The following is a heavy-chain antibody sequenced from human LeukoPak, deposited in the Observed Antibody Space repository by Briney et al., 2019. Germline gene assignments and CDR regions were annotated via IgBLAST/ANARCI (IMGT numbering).Heavy chain of an antibody. CDR2: IYSSAFT. CDR1: GGSFDNSYC. J-gene: IGHJ4*02. CDR3: ARGSDDYKLGNY. V-gene: IGHV4-39*01. D-gene: IGHD5-24*01. Sequence: PSETLSLSCTVSGGSFDNSYCWTWVRQSPGKRPEWMATIYSSAFTYYNPSLRSRVTISGDRSKNLFSLRLTSVTAADTAVYYCARGSDDYKLGNYWGQGILVTVSS.